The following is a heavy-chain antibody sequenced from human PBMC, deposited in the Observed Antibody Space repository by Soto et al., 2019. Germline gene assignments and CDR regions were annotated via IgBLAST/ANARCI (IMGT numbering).Heavy chain of an antibody. CDR2: IYYSGST. J-gene: IGHJ6*02. CDR1: GGSVSSGSYY. V-gene: IGHV4-61*01. Sequence: TLSLTCTVSGGSVSSGSYYWSWIRQPPGKGLEWIGYIYYSGSTNYNPSLKSRVTISVDTSKNQFSLKLSSVTAADTAVYYCARDRITMIVVGGYYGMDVWGQGTTVTVSS. CDR3: ARDRITMIVVGGYYGMDV. D-gene: IGHD3-22*01.